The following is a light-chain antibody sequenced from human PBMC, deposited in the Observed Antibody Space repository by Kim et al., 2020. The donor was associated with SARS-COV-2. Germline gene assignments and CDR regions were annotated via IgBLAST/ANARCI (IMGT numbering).Light chain of an antibody. Sequence: LTCRLRSGIIVENYMIYWYLQKPGSPPQYLLRYESDSEKQQGSGVPSRFSGSKDASANAGRLLISGLQSEDEADYYCMLWHSNAWVFGGGTKVTVL. CDR2: YESDSEK. CDR1: SGIIVENYM. J-gene: IGLJ3*02. CDR3: MLWHSNAWV. V-gene: IGLV5-45*02.